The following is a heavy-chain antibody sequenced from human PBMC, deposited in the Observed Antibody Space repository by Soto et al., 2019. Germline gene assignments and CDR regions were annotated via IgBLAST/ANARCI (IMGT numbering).Heavy chain of an antibody. CDR1: GGTFSSYA. J-gene: IGHJ4*02. CDR3: ARDLGSGYDPGDY. D-gene: IGHD5-12*01. Sequence: SVKVSCKASGGTFSSYAISWVRQAPGQGLEWMGGIIPIFGTTNYAQRFHGRVTITADKSTSTVYMELYSLKSEDTAVYYCARDLGSGYDPGDYWGQGTLVTVSS. V-gene: IGHV1-69*06. CDR2: IIPIFGTT.